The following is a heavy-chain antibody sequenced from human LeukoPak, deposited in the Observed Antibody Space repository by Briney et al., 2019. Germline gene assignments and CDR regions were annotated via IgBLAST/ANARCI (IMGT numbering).Heavy chain of an antibody. D-gene: IGHD3-3*01. CDR1: GGSFSGYY. Sequence: SETLSLTCAVYGGSFSGYYWSWIRQPPGKGLEWIGEINHSGSTNYNPSLKSRVTISVDTSKNQFSLKLSSVTAADTAVYYCARGDRYYDFWSGHGRNWFDPWGQGTLVTVSS. CDR3: ARGDRYYDFWSGHGRNWFDP. V-gene: IGHV4-34*01. CDR2: INHSGST. J-gene: IGHJ5*02.